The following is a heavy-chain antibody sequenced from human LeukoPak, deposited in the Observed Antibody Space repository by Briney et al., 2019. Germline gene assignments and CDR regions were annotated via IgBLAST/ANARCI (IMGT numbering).Heavy chain of an antibody. CDR2: INPVSGGT. J-gene: IGHJ4*02. CDR3: ARANFLSCSSTSCLFDY. CDR1: AYTFTDYY. V-gene: IGHV1-2*02. Sequence: ASVKVSFKASAYTFTDYYLHWVRQAPGQGFEWMGWINPVSGGTNYVQKFQGRVTMTRDTSISTAYMELSRLRSDDTAVYYCARANFLSCSSTSCLFDYWGQGTLVTVSS. D-gene: IGHD2-2*01.